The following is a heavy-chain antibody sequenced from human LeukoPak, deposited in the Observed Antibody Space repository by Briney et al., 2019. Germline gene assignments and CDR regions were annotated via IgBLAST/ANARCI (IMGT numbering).Heavy chain of an antibody. J-gene: IGHJ4*02. V-gene: IGHV3-23*01. CDR2: ISGRGGST. CDR3: AKRLGTYYQD. D-gene: IGHD3-10*01. CDR1: EFTFSSYT. Sequence: PGGSLRLSCAASEFTFSSYTMSWVRQAPGKGLEGGSGISGRGGSTDYADSVKGRFTISRDHSKNTLYLQMNSLSAEDPAVYYCAKRLGTYYQDWGQGPLVTVSS.